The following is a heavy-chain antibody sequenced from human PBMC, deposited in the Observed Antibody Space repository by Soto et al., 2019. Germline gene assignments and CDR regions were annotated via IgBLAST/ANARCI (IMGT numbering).Heavy chain of an antibody. V-gene: IGHV1-3*01. CDR1: GYSFTDYN. CDR3: GREEVYSSSYYPTY. D-gene: IGHD6-13*01. J-gene: IGHJ4*02. Sequence: ASVKVSCKASGYSFTDYNMHWVRQASGQRLEWMGWIGVGNGATQYSQNFRDRVTITRDTSASTVYMELSSLKPEDTAVYYCGREEVYSSSYYPTYWGQGTPVTVSS. CDR2: IGVGNGAT.